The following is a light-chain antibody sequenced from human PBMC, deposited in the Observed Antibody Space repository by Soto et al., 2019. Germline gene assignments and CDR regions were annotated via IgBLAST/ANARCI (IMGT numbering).Light chain of an antibody. Sequence: NFMLTQPHSVSESPGKTVTISCTRSSGSIASNYVQWYQQRPGSAPTTVIYEDNQRPSGVPDRFSGSIDSSSNSASLTISGLKTEDEADYYCQSYDSTNYVVFGGGTTLTVL. CDR3: QSYDSTNYVV. CDR1: SGSIASNY. CDR2: EDN. V-gene: IGLV6-57*04. J-gene: IGLJ2*01.